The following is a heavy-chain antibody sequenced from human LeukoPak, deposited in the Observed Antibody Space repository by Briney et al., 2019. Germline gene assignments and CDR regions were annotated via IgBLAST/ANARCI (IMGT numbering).Heavy chain of an antibody. CDR3: ARGFSIFGVVTPNSYYYCYMDI. Sequence: ASVKVSCKASGYTFTSYYMHWVRQAPGQGLEWMGIINPSGGSTSYAQKFQGRVTMTRDMSTSTVYMELSSLRSEDTAVYYCARGFSIFGVVTPNSYYYCYMDIWGKGTTVTVSS. CDR1: GYTFTSYY. CDR2: INPSGGST. D-gene: IGHD3-3*01. V-gene: IGHV1-46*01. J-gene: IGHJ6*03.